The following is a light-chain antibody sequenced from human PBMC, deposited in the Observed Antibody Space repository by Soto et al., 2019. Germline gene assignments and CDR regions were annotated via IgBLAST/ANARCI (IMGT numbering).Light chain of an antibody. J-gene: IGKJ4*01. V-gene: IGKV1D-16*01. Sequence: DVQMTQSPSSLSASVGDRVTITCRASQDINSWLAWYQQKPGNAPKSLIYAASSLQTGVPSRFSGSASGTDFTLTISNLQPEDSATYYCQQYNIYPLIFGGGTKVEIK. CDR2: AAS. CDR1: QDINSW. CDR3: QQYNIYPLI.